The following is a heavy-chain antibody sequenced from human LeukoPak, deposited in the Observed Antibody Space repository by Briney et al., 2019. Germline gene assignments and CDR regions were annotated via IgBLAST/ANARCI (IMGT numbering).Heavy chain of an antibody. CDR3: VRDRGGYNDY. Sequence: PGGSLRLSCAASGFIFSDYSLSWVRQAPGKGLAWVSSISSTTGRIYYADSMKGRFTVSRDNAKNSLFLQMNNLRAEDTAVYYCVRDRGGYNDYWGQGTLVTVSS. CDR1: GFIFSDYS. V-gene: IGHV3-21*01. D-gene: IGHD1-1*01. CDR2: ISSTTGRI. J-gene: IGHJ4*02.